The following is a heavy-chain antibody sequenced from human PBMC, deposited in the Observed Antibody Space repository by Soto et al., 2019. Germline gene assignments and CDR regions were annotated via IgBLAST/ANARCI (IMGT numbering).Heavy chain of an antibody. CDR1: GGSISSSSYY. D-gene: IGHD3-3*01. CDR2: IYYSGST. Sequence: PSETLSLTCAVSGGSISSSSYYWGWIRQPPGKGLEWIGSIYYSGSTNYNPSLKSRVTISVDTSKNQFSLKLSSVTAADTAVYYCARESRTIFGVVIPPNFDYWGQGTLVTVSS. CDR3: ARESRTIFGVVIPPNFDY. J-gene: IGHJ4*02. V-gene: IGHV4-39*07.